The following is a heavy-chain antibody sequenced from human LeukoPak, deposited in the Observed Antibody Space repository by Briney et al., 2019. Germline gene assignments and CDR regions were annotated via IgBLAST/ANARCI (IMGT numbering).Heavy chain of an antibody. D-gene: IGHD6-13*01. Sequence: GGSLRLSCAASGFTFSDYWMHWVRQAPGEGLVWVSRINSDGSSTNYADSVKGRFTISRDNAKNSLYLQMNSLRAEDTAVYYCARGGQQLVSYCFDYWGQGTLVTVSS. CDR1: GFTFSDYW. CDR2: INSDGSST. CDR3: ARGGQQLVSYCFDY. J-gene: IGHJ4*02. V-gene: IGHV3-74*01.